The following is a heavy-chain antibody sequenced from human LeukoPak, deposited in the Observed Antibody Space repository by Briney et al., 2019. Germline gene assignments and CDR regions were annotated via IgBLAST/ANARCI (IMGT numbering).Heavy chain of an antibody. CDR2: AYHTGHT. Sequence: PSETLSLTCTVSGGSMINYYWSWIRLTPGEGLEWIAYAYHTGHTHYHPSLKSRANISLDTSKNHISLKVNSVTAADTAVYYSARHPFSAPFDYWGQGTLVTVSS. V-gene: IGHV4-59*08. CDR3: ARHPFSAPFDY. D-gene: IGHD6-19*01. J-gene: IGHJ4*02. CDR1: GGSMINYY.